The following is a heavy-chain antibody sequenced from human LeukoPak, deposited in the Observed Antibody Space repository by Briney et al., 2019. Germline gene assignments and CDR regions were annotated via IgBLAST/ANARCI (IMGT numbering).Heavy chain of an antibody. J-gene: IGHJ4*02. V-gene: IGHV3-30*02. CDR2: IRYDGSEK. Sequence: GGSLRLSCAASGFTFRNYGMHWVRQAPGKGLEWVAFIRYDGSEKYYVDSVKGRFSISRDNSKNTLYLQMNSLRGEDTAVYYCAKGLDYSLDYWGQGTLVTVSS. CDR1: GFTFRNYG. D-gene: IGHD4-11*01. CDR3: AKGLDYSLDY.